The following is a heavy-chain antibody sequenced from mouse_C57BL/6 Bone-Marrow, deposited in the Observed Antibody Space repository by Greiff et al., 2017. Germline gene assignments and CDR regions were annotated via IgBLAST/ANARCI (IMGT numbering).Heavy chain of an antibody. Sequence: VQLKESGAELVRPGSSVKMSCKTSGYTFTSYGINWVKQRPGQGLEWIGYLYIGNGYTEYNEKFKGKATLTADISSSTAYMQRSSLTSEDSAIYFCATYYSNYDYWGQGTTLTVSS. D-gene: IGHD2-5*01. J-gene: IGHJ2*01. CDR1: GYTFTSYG. V-gene: IGHV1-58*01. CDR2: LYIGNGYT. CDR3: ATYYSNYDY.